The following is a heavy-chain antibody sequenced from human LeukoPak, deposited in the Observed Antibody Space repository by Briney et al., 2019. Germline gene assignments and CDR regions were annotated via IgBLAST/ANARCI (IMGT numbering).Heavy chain of an antibody. Sequence: EGSLRLSCAASGFTFSGSWMSWVRQAPGKGLEWVANIKQDASFKGYIDSVKGRFTISRDNAENSVYLEMNRLRDEDTAVYYCARATAAGYYYYMDVWGKGTTVTVSS. J-gene: IGHJ6*03. CDR2: IKQDASFK. V-gene: IGHV3-7*04. CDR3: ARATAAGYYYYMDV. D-gene: IGHD6-13*01. CDR1: GFTFSGSW.